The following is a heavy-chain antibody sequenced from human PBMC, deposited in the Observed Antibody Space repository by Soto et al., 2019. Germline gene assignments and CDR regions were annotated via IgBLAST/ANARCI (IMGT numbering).Heavy chain of an antibody. CDR3: ARVQGGFQFDGSLPPQNWFES. D-gene: IGHD3-9*01. V-gene: IGHV1-18*04. J-gene: IGHJ5*01. Sequence: QVQLVQSGPEVKKPGASVKVSCKASGYTFSSYDFTWVRQAPGQGLEWMGWISVHKGNTNHALKFQARVTLTTATSTSTTYMELRSVRSADTAVYYCARVQGGFQFDGSLPPQNWFESWGQGTLVTVSS. CDR2: ISVHKGNT. CDR1: GYTFSSYD.